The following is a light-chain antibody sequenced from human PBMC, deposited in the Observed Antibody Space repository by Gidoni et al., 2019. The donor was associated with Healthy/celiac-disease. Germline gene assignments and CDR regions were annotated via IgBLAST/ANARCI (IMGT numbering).Light chain of an antibody. CDR2: AAS. V-gene: IGKV1-39*01. Sequence: DIQMTQSTSSLSAAVGDRVPIPCRASQSISSYLNWYQQKPGKAPKLLIYAASSVQSGVPARFSGSGSGTDFTLNISSLQPEDFATYYCKQSYSTPLTFGGGTKVEIK. CDR1: QSISSY. J-gene: IGKJ4*01. CDR3: KQSYSTPLT.